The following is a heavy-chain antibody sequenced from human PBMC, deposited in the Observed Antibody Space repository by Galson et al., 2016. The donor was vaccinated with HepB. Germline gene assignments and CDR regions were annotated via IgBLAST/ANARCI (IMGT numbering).Heavy chain of an antibody. J-gene: IGHJ3*02. V-gene: IGHV3-7*01. CDR2: VNEDGSGT. CDR1: GFRFSAYW. Sequence: LRLSCAASGFRFSAYWMAWVRQAPGKGLEYVANVNEDGSGTQYMDSAKGRFTISRDNAKNSVGLQMNSLRAEDTALYYCWSGYNSGIWGQGTRVTVSS. D-gene: IGHD6-19*01. CDR3: WSGYNSGI.